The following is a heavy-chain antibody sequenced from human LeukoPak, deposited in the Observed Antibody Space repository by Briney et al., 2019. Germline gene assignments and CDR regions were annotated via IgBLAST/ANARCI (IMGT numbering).Heavy chain of an antibody. CDR2: IYYSGST. CDR1: GGSISSYY. Sequence: PSETLSLTCTVSGGSISSYYWSWIRQPPGKGLERIGYIYYSGSTNYNPSLKSRVTISVDTSKNQFSLKLSSVTAADTAVYYCARGRDYYDSSGYLSYWGQGTLVTVSS. V-gene: IGHV4-59*01. D-gene: IGHD3-22*01. J-gene: IGHJ4*02. CDR3: ARGRDYYDSSGYLSY.